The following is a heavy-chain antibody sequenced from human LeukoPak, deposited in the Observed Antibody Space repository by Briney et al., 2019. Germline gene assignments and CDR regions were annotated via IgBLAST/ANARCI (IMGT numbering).Heavy chain of an antibody. CDR2: TYYKSKWYN. Sequence: SQTLSLTCAISGDSVSSNSAAWNWNRQSPSRGLEWLGRTYYKSKWYNGYTVSVKSRITINPDTSKNQFSLQLNSVTPEDTAVYFCVRSGRDGYLDYWGQGTLVTVSS. D-gene: IGHD5-24*01. V-gene: IGHV6-1*01. CDR1: GDSVSSNSAA. CDR3: VRSGRDGYLDY. J-gene: IGHJ4*02.